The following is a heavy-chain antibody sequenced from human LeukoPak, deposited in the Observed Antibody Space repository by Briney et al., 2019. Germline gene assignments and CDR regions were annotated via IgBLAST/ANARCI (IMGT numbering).Heavy chain of an antibody. V-gene: IGHV3-30*18. D-gene: IGHD5-18*01. J-gene: IGHJ4*02. CDR3: AKDRGIQLWSSIIDY. CDR2: ISYDGSNK. Sequence: GGSLRLSCIASDFTLNAYGMHWVRQAPGKGLEWVAVISYDGSNKYYADSVKGRFTISRDNSKNTLYLQMNSLRAEDTAVYYCAKDRGIQLWSSIIDYWGQGTLVTVSS. CDR1: DFTLNAYG.